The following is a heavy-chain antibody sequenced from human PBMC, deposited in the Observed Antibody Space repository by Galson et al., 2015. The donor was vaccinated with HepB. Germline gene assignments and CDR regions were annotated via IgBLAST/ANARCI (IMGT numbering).Heavy chain of an antibody. CDR2: IYSGGST. V-gene: IGHV3-53*01. CDR3: AREYYYDSSGYYYPGYYYGMDV. J-gene: IGHJ6*02. CDR1: GFTVSSNY. D-gene: IGHD3-22*01. Sequence: SLRLSCAASGFTVSSNYMSWVRQAPGKGLEWVSVIYSGGSTYYADSVKGRFTISRDNSKNTLYLQMNSLRAEDTAVYYCAREYYYDSSGYYYPGYYYGMDVWGQGTTVTVSS.